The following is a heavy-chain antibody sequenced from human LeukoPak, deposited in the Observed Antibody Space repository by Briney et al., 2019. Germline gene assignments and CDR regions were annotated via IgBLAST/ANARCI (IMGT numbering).Heavy chain of an antibody. Sequence: PGGSLRLSCAASGFRFSGHYMSWIRQAPGKGLEWVAYISSTVTTVYYADSVKGRFTISRDNTKDSLYLQMSSLKAEDTAVYYRARGDCSAPSCYYFDYWGQGTLVTVSS. CDR2: ISSTVTTV. D-gene: IGHD2-2*01. J-gene: IGHJ4*02. CDR1: GFRFSGHY. V-gene: IGHV3-11*04. CDR3: ARGDCSAPSCYYFDY.